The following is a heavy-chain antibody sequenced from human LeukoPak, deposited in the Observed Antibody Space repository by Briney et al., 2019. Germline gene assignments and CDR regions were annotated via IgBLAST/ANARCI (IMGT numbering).Heavy chain of an antibody. V-gene: IGHV3-23*01. CDR1: GFTFSSYA. D-gene: IGHD3-16*02. J-gene: IGHJ4*02. CDR3: AKGTSLGFIDF. CDR2: ICGSGGST. Sequence: PGGSLRLSCAASGFTFSSYAMRWVREAPGEGLECVSAICGSGGSTYYADSVKGRFTISRDNSKNTLYLQMNSLRAEDTAVYYCAKGTSLGFIDFGGQGPLVLVSS.